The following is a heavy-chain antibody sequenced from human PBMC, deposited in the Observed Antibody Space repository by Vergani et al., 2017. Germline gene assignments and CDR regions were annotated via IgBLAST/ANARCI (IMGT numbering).Heavy chain of an antibody. Sequence: EVQLVASGGGLVKPGGSLRLSCAASGFTFSSYSMNWVRQAPGKGLEWVSSISSSSSYIYYAGSVKGRFTISRDNAKNSLYLQMNSLRAEDTAVYYCARDSSGYFDAFDIWGQGTMVTVSS. D-gene: IGHD3-22*01. CDR2: ISSSSSYI. CDR3: ARDSSGYFDAFDI. CDR1: GFTFSSYS. J-gene: IGHJ3*02. V-gene: IGHV3-21*01.